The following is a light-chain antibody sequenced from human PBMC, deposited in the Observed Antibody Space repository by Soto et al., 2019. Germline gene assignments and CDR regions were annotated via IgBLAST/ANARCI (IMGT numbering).Light chain of an antibody. Sequence: DIQMTQSPSSLSASVGNRVTITCRASQSISTYLNWYQKKPGKAPNLLIYDASRLQSGAPSRFSGVGGGTVFTPSIAGVHPDNFATCCCEQCYMSQFTFGQGPHRE. J-gene: IGKJ5*01. CDR2: DAS. CDR3: EQCYMSQFT. V-gene: IGKV1-39*01. CDR1: QSISTY.